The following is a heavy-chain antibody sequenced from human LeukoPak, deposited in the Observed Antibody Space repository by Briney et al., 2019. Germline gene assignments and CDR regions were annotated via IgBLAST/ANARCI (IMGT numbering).Heavy chain of an antibody. V-gene: IGHV4-61*02. CDR2: IYTSGST. CDR1: GGSISSGSYY. CDR3: ASSEYSSSGFDY. J-gene: IGHJ4*02. D-gene: IGHD6-6*01. Sequence: TSETLSLTCTVSGGSISSGSYYWSWIRQPAGKGLEWIGRIYTSGSTNYNPSLKSRVTISVDTSKNQFSLKLSSVTAADTAVYYCASSEYSSSGFDYWGQGTLVTVSS.